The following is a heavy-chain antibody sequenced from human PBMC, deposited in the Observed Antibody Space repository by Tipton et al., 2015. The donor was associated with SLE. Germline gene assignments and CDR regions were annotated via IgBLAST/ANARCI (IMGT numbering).Heavy chain of an antibody. Sequence: TLSLTCAVYGGSFSGYYWSWIRQPAGKGLEWIGYIYTSGSTNYNPSLKSRVTISVDTSKNQFSLKLSSVTAADTAVYYCARGRDYYYYMDVWGKGTTVTVSS. D-gene: IGHD2-15*01. V-gene: IGHV4-4*09. J-gene: IGHJ6*03. CDR3: ARGRDYYYYMDV. CDR2: IYTSGST. CDR1: GGSFSGYY.